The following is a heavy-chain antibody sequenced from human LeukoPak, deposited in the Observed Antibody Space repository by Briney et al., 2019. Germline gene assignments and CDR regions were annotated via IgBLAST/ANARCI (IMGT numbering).Heavy chain of an antibody. Sequence: GGSLRLSCAASGGTFSSYAISWVRQAPGQGLEWMGRIIPILGIANYAQKFQGRVTITADKSTSTAYMELSSLRSEDTAVYYCARGGSNRYCSSTSCYTEGAYFDYWGQGTLVTVSS. CDR2: IIPILGIA. V-gene: IGHV1-69*04. J-gene: IGHJ4*02. CDR3: ARGGSNRYCSSTSCYTEGAYFDY. CDR1: GGTFSSYA. D-gene: IGHD2-2*02.